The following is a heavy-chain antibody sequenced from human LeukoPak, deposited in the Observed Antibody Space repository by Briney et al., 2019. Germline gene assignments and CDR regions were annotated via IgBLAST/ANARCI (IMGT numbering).Heavy chain of an antibody. CDR1: GFTFSSYA. D-gene: IGHD6-13*01. Sequence: GGSLRLSCAASGFTFSSYAMHWVRQAPGKGLEWVSSISGSSSYIYYADSVKGRFTISRDNAKNSLYLQMNSLRAEDTAVYYCARDREYGSRLFYYYYMDVWGKGTTVTVSS. CDR3: ARDREYGSRLFYYYYMDV. J-gene: IGHJ6*03. V-gene: IGHV3-21*01. CDR2: ISGSSSYI.